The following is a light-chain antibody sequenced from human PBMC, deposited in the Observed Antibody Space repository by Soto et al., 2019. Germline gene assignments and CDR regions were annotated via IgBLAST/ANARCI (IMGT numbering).Light chain of an antibody. CDR3: SSFTSTSTFV. J-gene: IGLJ1*01. Sequence: QSALTQPASVSGSPGQSITISCTGTSNDVGGYNYVSWFQQHPGKAPKLLIFEVSNRPSGVSNRFSGSKSGNTASLTISGLQAEDEADYYSSSFTSTSTFVFGTGTKVTV. CDR2: EVS. CDR1: SNDVGGYNY. V-gene: IGLV2-14*01.